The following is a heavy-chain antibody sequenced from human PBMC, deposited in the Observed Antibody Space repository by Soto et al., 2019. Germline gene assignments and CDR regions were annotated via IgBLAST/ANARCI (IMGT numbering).Heavy chain of an antibody. CDR1: GFTFRNYD. V-gene: IGHV3-23*01. Sequence: EVRLLESGGGLVQPGGSLRLSCAASGFTFRNYDMSWVRQAPGKGLEWVSAISARGGGPYYTESVRGRFTISRDNSKNTRYLQMNSLRVEDTDVYYCASRLEGPSGDYSEDYWGQGTLVTVSS. CDR2: ISARGGGP. D-gene: IGHD2-21*02. J-gene: IGHJ4*02. CDR3: ASRLEGPSGDYSEDY.